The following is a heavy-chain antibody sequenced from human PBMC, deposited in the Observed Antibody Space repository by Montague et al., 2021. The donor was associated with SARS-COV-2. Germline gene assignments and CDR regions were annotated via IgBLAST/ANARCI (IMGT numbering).Heavy chain of an antibody. CDR3: ARDRGMITFGGVIVIDGMDV. V-gene: IGHV3-30-3*01. CDR2: ISYDGSNK. J-gene: IGHJ6*02. CDR1: GFTFSSYA. Sequence: SMRISCAASGFTFSSYAMHWVRQAPGKGLEWVAVISYDGSNKYYADSVKGRFTISRDNSKNTLYLQMNSLRAEDTAVYYCARDRGMITFGGVIVIDGMDVWGQGTRVTVSS. D-gene: IGHD3-16*02.